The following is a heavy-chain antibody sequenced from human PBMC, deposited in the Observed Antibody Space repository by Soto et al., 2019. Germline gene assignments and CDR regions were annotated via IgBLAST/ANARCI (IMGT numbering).Heavy chain of an antibody. V-gene: IGHV1-2*04. CDR3: ARTLIWFGEDTFDY. D-gene: IGHD3-10*01. J-gene: IGHJ4*02. CDR1: GYTFTGYY. Sequence: ASVKVSCKASGYTFTGYYIHWVRQAPGQGLEWMGWINPNSGGTNYAQKFQGWVTMTRDTSISTAYMELSRLRSDDTAVYYCARTLIWFGEDTFDYWGQGTLVTVSS. CDR2: INPNSGGT.